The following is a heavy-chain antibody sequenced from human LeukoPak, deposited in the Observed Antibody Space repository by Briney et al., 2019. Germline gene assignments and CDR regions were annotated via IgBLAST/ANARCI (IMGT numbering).Heavy chain of an antibody. CDR3: ARGRITMVRGFDI. CDR2: INPSGGST. Sequence: ASVKVSCKASGGTFSSYAISWVRQAPGQGLEWMGIINPSGGSTSYAQKFQGRVTMTRDTSTSTVYMELSRLRSDDTAVYYCARGRITMVRGFDIWGQGTMVTVSS. D-gene: IGHD3-10*01. V-gene: IGHV1-46*01. J-gene: IGHJ3*02. CDR1: GGTFSSYA.